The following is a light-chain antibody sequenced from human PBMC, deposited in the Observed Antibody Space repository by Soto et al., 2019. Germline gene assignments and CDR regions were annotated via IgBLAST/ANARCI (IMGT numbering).Light chain of an antibody. CDR1: RSISDW. Sequence: DIQMTQSPSTLSASVGDRVTITCRASRSISDWLAWYQQKPGKAPNLLIFDASSLKSGVPSRFSGRGSGTEFTLTISSLQPDDVATYYCLQYDSYSWTFGQGTKVDI. J-gene: IGKJ1*01. CDR3: LQYDSYSWT. V-gene: IGKV1-5*01. CDR2: DAS.